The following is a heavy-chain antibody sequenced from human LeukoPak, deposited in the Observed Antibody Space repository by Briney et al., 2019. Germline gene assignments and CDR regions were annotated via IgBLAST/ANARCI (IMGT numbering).Heavy chain of an antibody. CDR2: ISSSSSYI. CDR1: GFTFSSYE. J-gene: IGHJ6*03. CDR3: AKTPQPGIAVAGTGYYYYYMDV. D-gene: IGHD6-19*01. V-gene: IGHV3-21*04. Sequence: GGSLRLSCAASGFTFSSYEMNWVRQAPGKGLEWVSSISSSSSYIYYADSVKGRFTISRDNAKNTLYLQMNSLRAEDTAVYYCAKTPQPGIAVAGTGYYYYYMDVWGKGTTVTISS.